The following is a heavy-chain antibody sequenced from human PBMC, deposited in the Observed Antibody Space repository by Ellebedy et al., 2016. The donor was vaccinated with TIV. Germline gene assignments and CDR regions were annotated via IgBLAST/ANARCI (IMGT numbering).Heavy chain of an antibody. V-gene: IGHV1-46*01. D-gene: IGHD2-15*01. CDR3: ARVLVAAPPYYFDY. CDR1: GYTFTSYY. CDR2: INPSGGST. Sequence: ASVKVSCXASGYTFTSYYMHWVRQAPGQGLEWMGIINPSGGSTSYAQKFQGRVTITRDTSASTAYMELSSLRSEDTAVYYCARVLVAAPPYYFDYWGQGTLVTVSS. J-gene: IGHJ4*02.